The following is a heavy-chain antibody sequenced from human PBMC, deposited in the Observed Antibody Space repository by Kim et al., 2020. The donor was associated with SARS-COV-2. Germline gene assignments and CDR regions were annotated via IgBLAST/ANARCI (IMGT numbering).Heavy chain of an antibody. CDR1: GFSLSTSGVG. V-gene: IGHV2-5*02. J-gene: IGHJ4*02. D-gene: IGHD6-19*01. CDR3: VRARKTIPVAGTYSCDS. Sequence: SGPTLVNPTQTLTLTCTFSGFSLSTSGVGVGWIRQPPGKALEWLALVYWDDDERYRPSLKSRLTITKDTSIHQVVLTMTNMDPVDTATYYCVRARKTIPVAGTYSCDSWGQGTLVTVSS. CDR2: VYWDDDE.